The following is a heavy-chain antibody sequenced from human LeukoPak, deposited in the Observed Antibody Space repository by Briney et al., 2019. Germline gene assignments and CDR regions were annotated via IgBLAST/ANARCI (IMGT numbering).Heavy chain of an antibody. CDR1: GFTFSRYA. CDR3: ARDRDYGDYDAFDI. D-gene: IGHD4-17*01. V-gene: IGHV3-30-3*01. CDR2: ISYDGSNK. J-gene: IGHJ3*02. Sequence: GRSLRLSCAASGFTFSRYAMHWVRQAPGKGLEWVAVISYDGSNKYYADSVKGRFTISRDNSRNTLYLQMNSLRAEDTAVYYCARDRDYGDYDAFDIWGQGTMVTVSS.